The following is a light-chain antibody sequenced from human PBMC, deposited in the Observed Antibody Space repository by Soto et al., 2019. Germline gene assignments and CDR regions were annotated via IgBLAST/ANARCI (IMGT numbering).Light chain of an antibody. CDR1: SSNIGTNA. CDR2: NNN. Sequence: QSVLPQPPSASGTPGQRVTISCSGGSSNIGTNAVNWYQQLPGTAPKLLIYNNNQRPSGVPDRFSGSKSGTSASLAISGLQSEDEADYYCAAWDDSLNGYVFGTGTKSPS. J-gene: IGLJ1*01. V-gene: IGLV1-44*01. CDR3: AAWDDSLNGYV.